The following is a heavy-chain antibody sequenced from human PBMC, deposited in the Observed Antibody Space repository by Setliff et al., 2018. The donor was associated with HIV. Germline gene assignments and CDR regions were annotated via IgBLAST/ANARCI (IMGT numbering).Heavy chain of an antibody. CDR3: AKGELRDGFTISSAFDI. D-gene: IGHD3-3*02. J-gene: IGHJ3*02. CDR1: GGSISSYY. V-gene: IGHV4-4*07. Sequence: SETLSLTCTVSGGSISSYYWSWIRQPAGKGLEWIGRIYTSGSTYYNPSLKSRPTLSVGTSKNQFSLRLNSVTAADTAVYYCAKGELRDGFTISSAFDIWGQGAMVTVSS. CDR2: IYTSGST.